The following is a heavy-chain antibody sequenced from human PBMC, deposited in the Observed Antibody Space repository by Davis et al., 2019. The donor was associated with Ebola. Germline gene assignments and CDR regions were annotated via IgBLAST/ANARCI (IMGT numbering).Heavy chain of an antibody. CDR1: GFTFRSYG. V-gene: IGHV3-30*18. Sequence: GESLKISCAASGFTFRSYGMHWVRQAPGKGLEWVAGISYDGSHQHYPDSVKGRFTISRDNSENTLYLQMNTLGAEDTAVYYCAKDPHYNYIWGSFRPHPHFDYWGQGTLVTVSS. J-gene: IGHJ4*02. CDR3: AKDPHYNYIWGSFRPHPHFDY. D-gene: IGHD3-16*02. CDR2: ISYDGSHQ.